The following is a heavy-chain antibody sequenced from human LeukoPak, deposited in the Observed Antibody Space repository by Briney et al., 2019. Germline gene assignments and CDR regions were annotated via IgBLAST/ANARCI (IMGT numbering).Heavy chain of an antibody. V-gene: IGHV1-69*13. D-gene: IGHD6-19*01. CDR2: IIPIFGTA. Sequence: SVKVSCKASAGTFSSYAISWVRQAPEQGLEWMGGIIPIFGTANYAQKFQGRVTITADESTSTAYMELSSLRSEDTAVYYCARGSIGYSSTPDYYYYYGMDVWGQGTTVTVSS. CDR1: AGTFSSYA. CDR3: ARGSIGYSSTPDYYYYYGMDV. J-gene: IGHJ6*02.